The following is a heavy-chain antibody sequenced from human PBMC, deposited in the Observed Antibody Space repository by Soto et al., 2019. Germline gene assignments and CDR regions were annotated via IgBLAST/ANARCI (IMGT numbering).Heavy chain of an antibody. CDR2: ISAYNGNT. CDR1: GYTFTGYG. CDR3: AGRACDSSGLAIDY. V-gene: IGHV1-18*04. D-gene: IGHD3-22*01. J-gene: IGHJ4*02. Sequence: ASVKVSCKASGYTFTGYGISWVRPAPGQGLEWMGWISAYNGNTNYAQKLQGRVTMTTDTSTSTAYMELRSLRSDDTAVYYCAGRACDSSGLAIDYWGQGTLVTVSS.